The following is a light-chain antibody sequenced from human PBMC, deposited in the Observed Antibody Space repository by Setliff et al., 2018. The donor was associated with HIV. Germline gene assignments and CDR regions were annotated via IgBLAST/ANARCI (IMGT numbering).Light chain of an antibody. V-gene: IGLV2-14*03. CDR1: SSDVGGYNY. J-gene: IGLJ1*01. Sequence: QSVLTQPASVSGSPGQSITISCSGTSSDVGGYNYVSWYQQHPGKAPKLMIYDVSNRPSGVSNRFSGSKSGNTASLTISGLQAEDEADYYCTSYSGNTTLGIFGTGTKGTV. CDR2: DVS. CDR3: TSYSGNTTLGI.